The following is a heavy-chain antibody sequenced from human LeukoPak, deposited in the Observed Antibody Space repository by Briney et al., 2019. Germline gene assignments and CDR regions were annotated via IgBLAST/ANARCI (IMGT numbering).Heavy chain of an antibody. CDR3: AVSIAARPENFDY. J-gene: IGHJ4*02. Sequence: LETLSLTCTVSGGSISSYYWSWIRQPPGKGLEWIGYIYYSGSTNYNPSLKSRVTISVDTSKNQFSLKLSSVTAADTAVYYCAVSIAARPENFDYWGQGTLVTVSS. CDR2: IYYSGST. D-gene: IGHD6-6*01. V-gene: IGHV4-59*01. CDR1: GGSISSYY.